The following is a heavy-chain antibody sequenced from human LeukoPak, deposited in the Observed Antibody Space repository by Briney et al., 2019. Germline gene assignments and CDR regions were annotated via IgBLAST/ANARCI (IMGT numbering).Heavy chain of an antibody. CDR3: ARVGSNGYKLSYFDY. J-gene: IGHJ4*02. Sequence: PSETLSLTCTVSGGSISSGGYYWSWIRQHPGKGLEWIGYIYYSGSTYYNPSLKSRVTISVDTSKNQFSLKLSSVTAADTAVYYCARVGSNGYKLSYFDYWGQGTLVTVSS. CDR1: GGSISSGGYY. V-gene: IGHV4-31*03. D-gene: IGHD5-24*01. CDR2: IYYSGST.